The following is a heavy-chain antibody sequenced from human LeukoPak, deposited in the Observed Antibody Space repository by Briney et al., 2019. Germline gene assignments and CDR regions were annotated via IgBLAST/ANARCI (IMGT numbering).Heavy chain of an antibody. V-gene: IGHV3-21*01. J-gene: IGHJ6*03. Sequence: PGGSLRLSCAASGFTLSTYTMNWVRQAPGKGLEWVSSISSSSNYIYYADSVKGRFTISRDDAKNSLYLQMNSLRAEDTAVYYCARETLRTTMVRGVHYYYYMDVWGKGTTVTVSS. CDR2: ISSSSNYI. CDR3: ARETLRTTMVRGVHYYYYMDV. D-gene: IGHD3-10*01. CDR1: GFTLSTYT.